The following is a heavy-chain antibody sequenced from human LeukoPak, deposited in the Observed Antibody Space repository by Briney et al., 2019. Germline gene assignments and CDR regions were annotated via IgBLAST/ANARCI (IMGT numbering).Heavy chain of an antibody. CDR2: INHSGST. CDR1: GGSFSGYY. V-gene: IGHV4-34*01. D-gene: IGHD6-13*01. J-gene: IGHJ6*02. CDR3: ARVRAAAGPYYYYYYGMDV. Sequence: SETLSLTCAVYGGSFSGYYWSWVRQPPGKGLEWIGEINHSGSTNYNPSLKSRVTISVDTSKNQFSLKLSSVTAADTAVYYCARVRAAAGPYYYYYYGMDVWGQGTTVTVSS.